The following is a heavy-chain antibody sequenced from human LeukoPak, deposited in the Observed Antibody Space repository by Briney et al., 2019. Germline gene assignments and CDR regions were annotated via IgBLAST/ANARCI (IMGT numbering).Heavy chain of an antibody. D-gene: IGHD3-3*01. Sequence: SGGSLRLSCAASGFTFSSYAMHWVRQAPGKGLEWVVVISYDGSNKYYADSVKGRFTISRDNSKNTLYLQMNSLRAEDTAVYYCARVPLEWLLSDWFDPWGQGTLVTVSS. CDR1: GFTFSSYA. CDR3: ARVPLEWLLSDWFDP. V-gene: IGHV3-30-3*01. J-gene: IGHJ5*02. CDR2: ISYDGSNK.